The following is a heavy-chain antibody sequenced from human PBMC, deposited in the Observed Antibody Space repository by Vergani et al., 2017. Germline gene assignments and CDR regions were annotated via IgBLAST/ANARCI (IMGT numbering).Heavy chain of an antibody. Sequence: QVHLNEAGPGLVKPSQTLSLTCTVSGASITSGSFYWSWIRQPAGKGLEWIGRIHASGTKNDNPSLRSRVTLSVDTSKNQLSLKMISMTAADTAVYYCVRASWRSDLRGVYWFDTWGQGTLVSVSS. D-gene: IGHD3-10*01. CDR2: IHASGTK. CDR3: VRASWRSDLRGVYWFDT. J-gene: IGHJ5*02. V-gene: IGHV4-61*02. CDR1: GASITSGSFY.